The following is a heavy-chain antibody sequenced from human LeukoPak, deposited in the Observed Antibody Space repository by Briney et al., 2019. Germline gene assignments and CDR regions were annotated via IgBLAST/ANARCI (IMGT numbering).Heavy chain of an antibody. CDR1: GFTFSSYS. V-gene: IGHV3-21*04. CDR3: AKYDSSGYYYVVLIDY. Sequence: PGGSLRLSCAASGFTFSSYSMNWVRQAPGKGLEWVSSISSSSSYIYYAGSVKGRFTISRDNSKNTLYLQMNSLRAEDTAVYYCAKYDSSGYYYVVLIDYWGQGTLVTVSS. CDR2: ISSSSSYI. J-gene: IGHJ4*02. D-gene: IGHD3-22*01.